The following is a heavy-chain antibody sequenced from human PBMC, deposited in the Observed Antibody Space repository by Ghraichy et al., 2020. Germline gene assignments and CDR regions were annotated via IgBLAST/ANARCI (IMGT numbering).Heavy chain of an antibody. V-gene: IGHV3-7*03. CDR2: MNQDGSVK. J-gene: IGHJ4*02. D-gene: IGHD3-16*01. Sequence: GGSLRLSCAASGFTFSTYWMTWVRQAPGKGLEWVDNMNQDGSVKYYVDSVKGRFTISRDNAKNSLFLQMNILRVEDTALYYCVGGRWRQVTGYWGQGTLVTVSS. CDR1: GFTFSTYW. CDR3: VGGRWRQVTGY.